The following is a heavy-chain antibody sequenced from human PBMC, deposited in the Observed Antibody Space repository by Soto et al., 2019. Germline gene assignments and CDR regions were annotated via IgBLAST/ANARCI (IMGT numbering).Heavy chain of an antibody. CDR3: ARGAYSSNVFEY. J-gene: IGHJ4*02. CDR1: GFTFSDYT. CDR2: ISSSSTYI. Sequence: PGGSLRLSCAASGFTFSDYTMNWVRQAPGKGLEWVSSISSSSTYIYYADSLKGRFTISRDNAKNSLYLQMNSLRAEDTAVYYCARGAYSSNVFEYWGQGTLVTVSS. V-gene: IGHV3-21*06. D-gene: IGHD4-4*01.